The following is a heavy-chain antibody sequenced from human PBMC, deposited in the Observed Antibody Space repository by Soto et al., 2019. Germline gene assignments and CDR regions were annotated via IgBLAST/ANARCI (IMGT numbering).Heavy chain of an antibody. CDR1: VFTFSSYW. CDR2: IDNEGSTT. J-gene: IGHJ4*02. CDR3: AREGGWELRDFDY. Sequence: EVQLVESGGGLVQPGGSLRLSCAASVFTFSSYWMHWVRQGPGKGLVWVARIDNEGSTTNYADSVKGRFTISRDNAKNTLYLQMHSLRGEDTAVYYCAREGGWELRDFDYWGQGTQVTVSS. V-gene: IGHV3-74*01. D-gene: IGHD1-26*01.